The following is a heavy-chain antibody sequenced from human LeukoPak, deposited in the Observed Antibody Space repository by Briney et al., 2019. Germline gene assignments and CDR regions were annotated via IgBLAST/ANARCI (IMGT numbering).Heavy chain of an antibody. CDR2: ISSSSSYI. J-gene: IGHJ3*02. CDR3: ARVTTRSNAFDI. D-gene: IGHD3-3*01. V-gene: IGHV3-21*01. Sequence: PGGSLRLSCAASGFTFSSYSMNWVRQAPGKGLEGVSSISSSSSYIYYADSVKGRFTISRDNAKNSLYLQMNSLRAEDTAVYYCARVTTRSNAFDIWGQGTMVTVSS. CDR1: GFTFSSYS.